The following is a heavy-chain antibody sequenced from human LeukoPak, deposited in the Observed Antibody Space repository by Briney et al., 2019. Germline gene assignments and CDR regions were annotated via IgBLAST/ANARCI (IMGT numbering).Heavy chain of an antibody. CDR3: ARDRITIFGVVNYYGMDV. Sequence: SVKVSCKASGGTLSSYAISWVRQAPGQGLEWMGGIIPIFGTANYAQKFQGRVTITADESTSTAYMELSSLRSEDTAVYYCARDRITIFGVVNYYGMDVWGQGTTVTVSS. V-gene: IGHV1-69*13. J-gene: IGHJ6*02. D-gene: IGHD3-3*01. CDR1: GGTLSSYA. CDR2: IIPIFGTA.